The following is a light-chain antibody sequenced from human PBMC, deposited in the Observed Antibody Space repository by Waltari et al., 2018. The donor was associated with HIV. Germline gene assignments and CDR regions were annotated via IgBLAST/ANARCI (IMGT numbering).Light chain of an antibody. CDR2: DVS. Sequence: QSALTQPASVSGSPGQSITISCTGTSSDVGGYNYVSWYQQHPGQAPKLMIYDVSNRPSGVSNRFSGSKSGNTASLTISGLQAEDEAEYYCSSYTSSSTLDVVFGGGTKLTVL. CDR1: SSDVGGYNY. V-gene: IGLV2-14*01. CDR3: SSYTSSSTLDVV. J-gene: IGLJ2*01.